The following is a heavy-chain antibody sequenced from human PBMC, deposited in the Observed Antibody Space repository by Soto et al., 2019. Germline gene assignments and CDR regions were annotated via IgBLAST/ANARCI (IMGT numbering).Heavy chain of an antibody. Sequence: GESLKISCKGSGYRFTSYWIGWVRQMPGKGLEWMGIIYPDDSDTRYSPSFQGQVTISADKSISTAYLQWSSLKASDTAIYYCARQNSMVRGAYYYYIDVWGKGTTVTVSS. CDR1: GYRFTSYW. CDR2: IYPDDSDT. J-gene: IGHJ6*03. V-gene: IGHV5-51*01. D-gene: IGHD3-10*01. CDR3: ARQNSMVRGAYYYYIDV.